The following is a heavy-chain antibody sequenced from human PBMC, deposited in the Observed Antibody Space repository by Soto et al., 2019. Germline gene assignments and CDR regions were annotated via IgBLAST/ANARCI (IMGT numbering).Heavy chain of an antibody. Sequence: SETLSLTCTVSGGSISSSSYYWGWIRQPPGKGLEWIGSIYYSGSTYYNPSLKSRVTISVDTSKNQFSLKLSSVTAADAAVYYCATTTVSYGMDVWGQGTTVPSP. J-gene: IGHJ6*02. CDR3: ATTTVSYGMDV. CDR1: GGSISSSSYY. D-gene: IGHD4-17*01. CDR2: IYYSGST. V-gene: IGHV4-39*01.